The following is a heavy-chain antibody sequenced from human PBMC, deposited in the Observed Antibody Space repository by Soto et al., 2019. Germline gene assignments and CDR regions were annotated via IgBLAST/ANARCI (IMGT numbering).Heavy chain of an antibody. Sequence: PSETLSLTCAVSGGSISSSNWWSWVRQPPGKGLEWIGEIYHSGSTNYNPSLKSRVTISVDKSKNQFSLKLSSVTAADTAVYYFASHGSGSYYFDYWGQGTLVTVSS. V-gene: IGHV4-4*02. J-gene: IGHJ4*02. CDR3: ASHGSGSYYFDY. D-gene: IGHD3-10*01. CDR2: IYHSGST. CDR1: GGSISSSNW.